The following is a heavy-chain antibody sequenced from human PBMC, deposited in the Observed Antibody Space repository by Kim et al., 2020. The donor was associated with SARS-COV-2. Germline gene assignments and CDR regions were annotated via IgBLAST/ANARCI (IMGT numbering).Heavy chain of an antibody. CDR1: GGSISSSSYY. J-gene: IGHJ6*02. V-gene: IGHV4-39*07. CDR3: ARGVWGSYPSDFYYYGMDV. D-gene: IGHD3-16*01. CDR2: IYYSGST. Sequence: SETLSLTCTVSGGSISSSSYYWGWIRQPPGKGLEWIGSIYYSGSTYYNPSLKSRVTISVDTSKNQFSLKLSSVTAADTAVYYCARGVWGSYPSDFYYYGMDVWGQGTTVTVSS.